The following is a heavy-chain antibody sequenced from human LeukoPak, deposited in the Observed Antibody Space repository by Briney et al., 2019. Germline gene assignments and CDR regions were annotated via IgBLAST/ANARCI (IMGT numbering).Heavy chain of an antibody. Sequence: GGSLRLSCAASGFTFSSYSMNWVRQAPGKGLEWVSSIGSSSSYIYYADSVKGRFTISRDNAKNSLYLQMNSLRAEDTAVYYCARDYRWLPFDYWGQGTLVTVSS. CDR1: GFTFSSYS. CDR3: ARDYRWLPFDY. D-gene: IGHD5-24*01. CDR2: IGSSSSYI. J-gene: IGHJ4*02. V-gene: IGHV3-21*01.